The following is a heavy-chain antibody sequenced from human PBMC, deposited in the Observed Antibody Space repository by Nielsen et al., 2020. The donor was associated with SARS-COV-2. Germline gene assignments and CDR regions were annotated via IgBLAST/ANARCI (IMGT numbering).Heavy chain of an antibody. CDR3: ARDGASGRFYDWLSHFDL. CDR2: MWYHGGDE. Sequence: LKISCEASGFTLSSHGMHWVRQPPGKGLEWVAHMWYHGGDENYADSVRGRFTISRDLSKNTVYLQMSSLRVEDTAVYYCARDGASGRFYDWLSHFDLWGRGTLVTVSS. CDR1: GFTLSSHG. V-gene: IGHV3-33*01. D-gene: IGHD3-3*01. J-gene: IGHJ2*01.